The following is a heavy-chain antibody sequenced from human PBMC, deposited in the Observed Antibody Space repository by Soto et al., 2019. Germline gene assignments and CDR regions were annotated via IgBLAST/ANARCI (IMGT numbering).Heavy chain of an antibody. J-gene: IGHJ6*02. CDR3: ARDEHYYYYGMDV. V-gene: IGHV4-31*03. CDR1: GGSISSGGYY. Sequence: PSETLSLTCTVSGGSISSGGYYWSWIRQHPGKGLEWIGYIYYSGSTYYNPSLKSRVTISLDTSKNHFSLKLSSVTAAATAVYYCARDEHYYYYGMDVWGQGTTVTVSS. CDR2: IYYSGST.